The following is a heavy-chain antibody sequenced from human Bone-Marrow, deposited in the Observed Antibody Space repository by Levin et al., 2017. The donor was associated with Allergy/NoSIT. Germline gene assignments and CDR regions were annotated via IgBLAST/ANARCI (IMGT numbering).Heavy chain of an antibody. CDR3: ATMIAPVDIWGNYGGFQH. V-gene: IGHV3-53*01. J-gene: IGHJ1*01. D-gene: IGHD3-16*01. Sequence: PGGSLRLSCAASGVTVSSNFMSWVRQAPGKGLEWVSLIYSAGSTKYADSVKGRFTISRDNPKNTLYLQMDSLRAEDTAVYYCATMIAPVDIWGNYGGFQHWGQGTLVTVSS. CDR2: IYSAGST. CDR1: GVTVSSNF.